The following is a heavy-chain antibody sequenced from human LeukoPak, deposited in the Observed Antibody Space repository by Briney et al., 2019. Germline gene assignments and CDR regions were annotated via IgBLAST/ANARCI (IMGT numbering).Heavy chain of an antibody. CDR1: GGSISSYY. Sequence: SETLSLTCTVSGGSISSYYWSWIRQPPGKGLEWIGYIYYTGSTNYNPSLRSRVTISLDTSRNQFSLKLSSVTTADSAVYYCARLRPDSSGSYFDYWGQGTLVTVSS. V-gene: IGHV4-59*01. J-gene: IGHJ4*02. D-gene: IGHD3-10*01. CDR3: ARLRPDSSGSYFDY. CDR2: IYYTGST.